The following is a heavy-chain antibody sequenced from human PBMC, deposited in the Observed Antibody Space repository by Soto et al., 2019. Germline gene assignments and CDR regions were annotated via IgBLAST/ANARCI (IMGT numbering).Heavy chain of an antibody. J-gene: IGHJ4*02. CDR2: ISSGTTTI. CDR3: ARDHYGHYIIDY. D-gene: IGHD4-17*01. Sequence: EVQLVESGGGFVQPGGSLRLSCAASGFTFSSYSMNWVRQAPGKGLEWVSYISSGTTTIYYADSVKGRFTISRDNAKNSLYLQMNSLRDEDTAVYYCARDHYGHYIIDYWGQGTLVTVSS. V-gene: IGHV3-48*02. CDR1: GFTFSSYS.